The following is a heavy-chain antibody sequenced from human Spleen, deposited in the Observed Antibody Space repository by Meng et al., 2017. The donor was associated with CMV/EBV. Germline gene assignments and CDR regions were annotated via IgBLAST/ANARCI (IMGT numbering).Heavy chain of an antibody. D-gene: IGHD3-9*01. V-gene: IGHV1-2*02. J-gene: IGHJ4*02. CDR3: ARSRTTGYHPKSFDY. CDR1: GYAFTGYY. CDR2: IYPDTGGT. Sequence: ASVKVSCKASGYAFTGYYMHWVRQAPGQGLEWMGWIYPDTGGTNYAQKFQGRVSMTRDTSISTAYMELSSLRSDATAVYYCARSRTTGYHPKSFDYWGQGTLVTVSS.